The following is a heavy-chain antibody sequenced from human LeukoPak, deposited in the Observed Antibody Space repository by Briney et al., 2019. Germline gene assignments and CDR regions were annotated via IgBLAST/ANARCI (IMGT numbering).Heavy chain of an antibody. CDR1: GGSISSSSYY. D-gene: IGHD3-9*01. Sequence: PSETLSLTCTVSGGSISSSSYYWGWIRQPPGKGLEWIGSIYYSGSTYYNPSLKSRVTISVDTSKDQFSLKLSSVTAADTAVYYCARERGSLRYFDWLLYRPVGFAFDIWGQGTMVTVSS. CDR2: IYYSGST. V-gene: IGHV4-39*07. J-gene: IGHJ3*02. CDR3: ARERGSLRYFDWLLYRPVGFAFDI.